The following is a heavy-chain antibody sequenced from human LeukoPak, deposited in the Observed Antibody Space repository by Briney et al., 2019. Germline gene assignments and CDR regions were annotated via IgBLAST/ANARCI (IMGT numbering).Heavy chain of an antibody. CDR2: IKQDGSEK. CDR1: GFTFGNYA. D-gene: IGHD3-22*01. J-gene: IGHJ4*02. V-gene: IGHV3-7*05. CDR3: ARGPPDYYDSSGYYHTFDY. Sequence: GGSLRLSCAASGFTFGNYAMSWVRQAPGKGLEWVANIKQDGSEKYYVDSVKGRFTISRDNAKNSLYLQMNSLRAEDTAVYYCARGPPDYYDSSGYYHTFDYWGQGTLVTVSS.